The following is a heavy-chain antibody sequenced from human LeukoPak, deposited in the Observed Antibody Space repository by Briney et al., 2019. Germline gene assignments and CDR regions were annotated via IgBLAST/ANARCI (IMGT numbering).Heavy chain of an antibody. J-gene: IGHJ4*02. CDR3: ARELMDTAMVLFDY. CDR1: GYTFTSYA. Sequence: ASVKVSCKASGYTFTSYAMNWVRQAPGQGLEWMGWINTNTGNPTYAQGFTGRFVFSLDTSVSTAYLQISSLKAEDTAVYYCARELMDTAMVLFDYWGQGTLVTVSS. D-gene: IGHD5-18*01. CDR2: INTNTGNP. V-gene: IGHV7-4-1*02.